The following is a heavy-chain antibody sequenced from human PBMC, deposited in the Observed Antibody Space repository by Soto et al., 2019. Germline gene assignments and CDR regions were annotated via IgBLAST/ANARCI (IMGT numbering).Heavy chain of an antibody. D-gene: IGHD3-10*01. CDR3: ARSLLIDSKVRSFDY. V-gene: IGHV1-46*01. CDR1: GYTFTSYG. J-gene: IGHJ4*02. Sequence: ASVKVSCKASGYTFTSYGISWVRQAPGQGLEWMGIINPSGGSTSYAQKFQGRVTMTRDTSTSTVYMELSSLRSEDTAVYYCARSLLIDSKVRSFDYWGQGTLVTVSS. CDR2: INPSGGST.